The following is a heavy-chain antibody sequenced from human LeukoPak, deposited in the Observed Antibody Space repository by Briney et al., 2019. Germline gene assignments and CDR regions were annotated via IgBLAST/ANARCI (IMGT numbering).Heavy chain of an antibody. J-gene: IGHJ4*02. V-gene: IGHV3-48*01. Sequence: GGSLRLSCAASGFTLTNYTMHWVRQAPGKGLEWISFINSDSTLKYYEDSVEGRFTISRDNAKNSLYLQMNSLRAEDTAVYYCAREPGLYPFDYWGQGTLVTVSS. D-gene: IGHD5/OR15-5a*01. CDR1: GFTLTNYT. CDR2: INSDSTLK. CDR3: AREPGLYPFDY.